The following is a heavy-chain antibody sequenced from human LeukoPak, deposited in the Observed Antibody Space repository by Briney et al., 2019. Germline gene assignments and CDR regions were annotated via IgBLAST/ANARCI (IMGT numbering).Heavy chain of an antibody. Sequence: GESLKISCKGSGYRFTSYWIGWVRQIPGKGLEWMAIIYPADSDIRYSPSFQGQVTISADKSISTAYLQWSRLKASDTAMYYCARSLTAAAGDYWGQGTLVTVSS. CDR1: GYRFTSYW. V-gene: IGHV5-51*01. CDR3: ARSLTAAAGDY. CDR2: IYPADSDI. J-gene: IGHJ4*02. D-gene: IGHD6-25*01.